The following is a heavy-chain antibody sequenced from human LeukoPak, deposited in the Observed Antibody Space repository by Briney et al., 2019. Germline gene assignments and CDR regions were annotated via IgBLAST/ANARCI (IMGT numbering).Heavy chain of an antibody. CDR3: ARGLMMAVAGRGEFHY. CDR1: AGYISSYY. D-gene: IGHD6-13*01. Sequence: KSSETLSLTCHATAGYISSYYWNWIRQPQGKGLEWIGYIYYSGSTNYNPSLKSRVTISVDTFTKQFSMNLSSVTAADPAVYYCARGLMMAVAGRGEFHYWGQGTLVTVSS. V-gene: IGHV4-59*01. CDR2: IYYSGST. J-gene: IGHJ4*02.